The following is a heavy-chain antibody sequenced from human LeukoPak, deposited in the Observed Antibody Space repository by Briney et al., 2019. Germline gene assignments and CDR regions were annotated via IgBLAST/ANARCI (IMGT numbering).Heavy chain of an antibody. CDR3: ATLRSDSSGWYYFDY. CDR2: ISGSFIT. Sequence: GGSLRLSCAASGFTFSSYAMTWVRQAPGKGLEWVSGISGSFITYYTDSVKGRFTISRDNSKNMLYLQMNSLRTEDTAVYYCATLRSDSSGWYYFDYWGQGTLVTVSS. D-gene: IGHD6-19*01. CDR1: GFTFSSYA. V-gene: IGHV3-23*01. J-gene: IGHJ4*02.